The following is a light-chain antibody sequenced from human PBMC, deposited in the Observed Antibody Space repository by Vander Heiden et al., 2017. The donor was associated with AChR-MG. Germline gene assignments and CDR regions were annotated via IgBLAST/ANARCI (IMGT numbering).Light chain of an antibody. CDR1: QAIYTY. CDR3: QQANTFPLT. J-gene: IGKJ4*01. Sequence: DIQMTQSPSAVSASIGDRVTIPCRASQAIYTYIAWYQQKPGKAPKLLISAASRLQSGVPSRFSGAGLWTDFTLTISSLQPEDFAIYYCQQANTFPLTFGGGTRVDIK. V-gene: IGKV1-12*01. CDR2: AAS.